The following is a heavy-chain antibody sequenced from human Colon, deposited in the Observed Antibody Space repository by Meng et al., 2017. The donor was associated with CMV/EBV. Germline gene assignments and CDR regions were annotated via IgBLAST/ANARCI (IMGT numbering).Heavy chain of an antibody. CDR2: IGYGGTPI. D-gene: IGHD6-13*01. V-gene: IGHV3-21*01. J-gene: IGHJ4*02. CDR1: GFTFSTYS. CDR3: VAAPGFSFGDY. Sequence: GESLKISCAASGFTFSTYSMNWVRQAPGKGLEWVSSIGYGGTPIYYAESVKGRFTISRDNVKNSVFLQMNSLRAEDPAVYYCVAAPGFSFGDYWGQGTLVTVSS.